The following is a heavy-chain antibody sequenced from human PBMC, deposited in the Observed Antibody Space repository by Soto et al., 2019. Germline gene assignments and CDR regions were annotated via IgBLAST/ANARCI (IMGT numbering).Heavy chain of an antibody. Sequence: LRLSCAASGFTFSTYGMHWVRQAPGKGLEWVAVISYDAKHKYYADSLKGRFTISRDNSKNTLYLQMNSLRAEDTAVYYCAKGAVTALSSAYYTFFDYWGRGTLVTVSS. J-gene: IGHJ4*02. CDR3: AKGAVTALSSAYYTFFDY. CDR2: ISYDAKHK. CDR1: GFTFSTYG. D-gene: IGHD3-3*01. V-gene: IGHV3-30*18.